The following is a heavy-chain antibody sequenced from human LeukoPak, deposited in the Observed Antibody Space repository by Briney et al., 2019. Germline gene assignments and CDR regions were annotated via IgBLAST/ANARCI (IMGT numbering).Heavy chain of an antibody. Sequence: GRSLRPSCAASGFTFSSYAMHWVRQAPGKGLEWVAVVWYDGSKTYSADSVKGRITISRDDSKNTLYLQMNSLRAEDTAVYYCARGVDYYDSSGMIDYWGQGTLVTVSS. CDR1: GFTFSSYA. CDR2: VWYDGSKT. D-gene: IGHD3-22*01. CDR3: ARGVDYYDSSGMIDY. J-gene: IGHJ4*02. V-gene: IGHV3-33*01.